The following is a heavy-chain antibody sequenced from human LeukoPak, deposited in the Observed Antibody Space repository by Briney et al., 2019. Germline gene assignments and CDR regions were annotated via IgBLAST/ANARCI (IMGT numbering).Heavy chain of an antibody. CDR1: GFTFSSYS. V-gene: IGHV3-21*06. Sequence: GGSLRLSCAASGFTFSSYSMNWVRQAPGKGLEWVSSISSSSSYIDYAHSVKGRFNISRDNAKNTMYLQMTSLSAEDTAIYHCARNLGGDNAFDLWGQGTMVTVSS. D-gene: IGHD3-16*01. CDR2: ISSSSSYI. CDR3: ARNLGGDNAFDL. J-gene: IGHJ3*01.